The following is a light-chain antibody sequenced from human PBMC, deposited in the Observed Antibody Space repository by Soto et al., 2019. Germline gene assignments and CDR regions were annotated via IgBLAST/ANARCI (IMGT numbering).Light chain of an antibody. V-gene: IGKV3-20*01. CDR3: QQHGSSPRT. Sequence: EIVLTQSPGTLSLSPGERATLSCRASQSLSRTYLAWYQQNPGQAPRLLIYGASRRATGIPDRFSGSGYGTDFTLTISRLEPEDFAMYFCQQHGSSPRTFGQGTKVEIK. CDR1: QSLSRTY. CDR2: GAS. J-gene: IGKJ1*01.